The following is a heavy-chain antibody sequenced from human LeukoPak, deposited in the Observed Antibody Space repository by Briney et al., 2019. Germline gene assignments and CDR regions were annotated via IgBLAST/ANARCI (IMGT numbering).Heavy chain of an antibody. V-gene: IGHV3-9*01. D-gene: IGHD3-3*01. CDR2: ISWSSGII. Sequence: HAGGSLRLSCAASGFIFDDHGMHWVRQAPWKGLEWVSGISWSSGIIGYADSLKGRFTISRDNAKNSLYLQMESLRAEDTAVYYCAKDTGSPADAITMEDNAFDIWSQGTMVTVSS. CDR3: AKDTGSPADAITMEDNAFDI. CDR1: GFIFDDHG. J-gene: IGHJ3*02.